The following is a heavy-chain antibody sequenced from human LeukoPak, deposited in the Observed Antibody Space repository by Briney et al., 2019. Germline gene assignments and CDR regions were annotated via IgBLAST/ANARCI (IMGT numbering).Heavy chain of an antibody. V-gene: IGHV4-38-2*01. CDR2: IYHSGST. D-gene: IGHD2-2*02. CDR1: GYSISSGYY. J-gene: IGHJ3*02. CDR3: AKHAPKEGWCSSTSCYTQAFDI. Sequence: SETLSLTCAVSGYSISSGYYWGWIRQPPGKGLEWIGSIYHSGSTYYNPSLKSRVTISVDTSKNQFSLKLSSVTAADTAEYYCAKHAPKEGWCSSTSCYTQAFDIWGQGTMVTVSS.